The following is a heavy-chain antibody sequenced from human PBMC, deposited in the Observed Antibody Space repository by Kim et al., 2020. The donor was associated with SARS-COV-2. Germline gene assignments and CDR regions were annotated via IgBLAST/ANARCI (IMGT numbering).Heavy chain of an antibody. CDR2: FDPEHGET. J-gene: IGHJ6*02. CDR1: GYTLSEVS. CDR3: AATGGPYLGMDV. Sequence: ASVKVSCKVSGYTLSEVSLHWVRQTPGKGLEWMGGFDPEHGETIFAQKFQGRVAVTEDTSTDTAYMELTSLRSDDTAVYYCAATGGPYLGMDVWGQGTTVTVSS. D-gene: IGHD3-10*01. V-gene: IGHV1-24*01.